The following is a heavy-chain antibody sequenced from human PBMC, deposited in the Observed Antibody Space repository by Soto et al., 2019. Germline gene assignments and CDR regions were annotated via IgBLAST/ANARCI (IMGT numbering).Heavy chain of an antibody. CDR1: GFTFSDFP. J-gene: IGHJ4*02. CDR3: SSVDYGDSVYDY. Sequence: QVQLVESGGGVVQPGRSLRLSCAASGFTFSDFPIHWVRQAPGKGLEWVAIILYDGTNDYYADSVKGRFTISRDNSRNEVYLQMNSLRPEDTGLYYWSSVDYGDSVYDYGGQGPLFTVSS. V-gene: IGHV3-30-3*01. D-gene: IGHD4-17*01. CDR2: ILYDGTND.